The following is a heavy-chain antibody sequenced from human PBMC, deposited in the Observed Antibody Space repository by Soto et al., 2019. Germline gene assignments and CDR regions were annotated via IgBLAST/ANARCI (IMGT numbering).Heavy chain of an antibody. Sequence: SETLSLTCTVSGGSISSSSYYWGWIRQPPGKGLEWIGSIYYSGSTYYNPSLKSRVTISVDTSKNQSSLKLSSVTAADTAVYYCARLPAGYSGYDSGGYMDVWGKGTTVTVSS. J-gene: IGHJ6*03. CDR3: ARLPAGYSGYDSGGYMDV. V-gene: IGHV4-39*01. CDR2: IYYSGST. D-gene: IGHD5-12*01. CDR1: GGSISSSSYY.